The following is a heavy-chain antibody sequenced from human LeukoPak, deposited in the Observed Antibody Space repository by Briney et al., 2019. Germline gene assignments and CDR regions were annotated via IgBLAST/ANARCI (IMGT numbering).Heavy chain of an antibody. CDR1: GGSISSYY. D-gene: IGHD3-16*01. J-gene: IGHJ6*03. V-gene: IGHV4-59*01. Sequence: SETLSLTCTVSGGSISSYYWSWIRQPPGKGLEWIGYIYYSGSTNYNPSLKSRVTISVDTSKNQFSLKLTPVTAADTAVYYCARETSQKGAHYMDVWGKGTTVTISS. CDR2: IYYSGST. CDR3: ARETSQKGAHYMDV.